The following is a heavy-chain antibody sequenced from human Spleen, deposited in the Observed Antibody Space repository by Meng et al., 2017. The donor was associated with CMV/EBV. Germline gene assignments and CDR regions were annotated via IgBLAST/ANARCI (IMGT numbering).Heavy chain of an antibody. J-gene: IGHJ6*02. D-gene: IGHD3-3*01. V-gene: IGHV4-39*07. CDR2: MYYSGST. Sequence: SETLSLTCTVSGGSINSSSYYWGWIRQPPGKGLEWIGSMYYSGSTYYNPSLKSRVTISVDTSKNQFSLKLSSVTAADTAVYYCARDSRYYDFWSGYYSLMDVWGQGTTVTVSS. CDR1: GGSINSSSYY. CDR3: ARDSRYYDFWSGYYSLMDV.